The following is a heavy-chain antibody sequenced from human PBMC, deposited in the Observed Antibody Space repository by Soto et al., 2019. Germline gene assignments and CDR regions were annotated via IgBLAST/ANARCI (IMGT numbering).Heavy chain of an antibody. CDR2: ISGSGGST. CDR1: GFTFSSYA. V-gene: IGHV3-23*01. J-gene: IGHJ6*02. Sequence: GGSLRLSCAASGFTFSSYAMSWVRQAPGKGLEWVSAISGSGGSTYYADSVKGRFTISRDNSKNTLYLQMNSLRAEDTAVYYCDQDTVLTFLEWSPPDVWGQGTTVTVSS. CDR3: DQDTVLTFLEWSPPDV. D-gene: IGHD3-3*01.